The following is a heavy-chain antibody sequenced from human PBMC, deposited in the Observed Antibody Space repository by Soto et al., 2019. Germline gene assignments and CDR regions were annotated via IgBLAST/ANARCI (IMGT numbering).Heavy chain of an antibody. CDR1: GGSFTSNNW. CDR3: ASRDPGTSVDY. V-gene: IGHV4-4*02. J-gene: IGHJ4*02. CDR2: IYRTGST. D-gene: IGHD1-7*01. Sequence: QVQLQESGPGLVKPSGTLSLTCAVSGGSFTSNNWWTWVRQPPGQGLEWIGEIYRTGSTNHNPSLTSRVTISLDKSENQFSLKVTSLTAADTAVYYCASRDPGTSVDYWGQGTLVTVSS.